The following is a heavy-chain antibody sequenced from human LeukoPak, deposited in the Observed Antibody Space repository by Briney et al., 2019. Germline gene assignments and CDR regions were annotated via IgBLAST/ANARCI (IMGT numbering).Heavy chain of an antibody. CDR2: MNPNSGNT. J-gene: IGHJ2*01. CDR3: ARDSVYGDYDWYFDL. Sequence: GASVKVSCKASGYTFTSYDINWVRQATGQGLEWMGWMNPNSGNTGYAQKFQGRVTMTRNTSISTAYMELRSLRSDDTAVYYCARDSVYGDYDWYFDLWGRGTLVTVSS. V-gene: IGHV1-8*01. D-gene: IGHD4-17*01. CDR1: GYTFTSYD.